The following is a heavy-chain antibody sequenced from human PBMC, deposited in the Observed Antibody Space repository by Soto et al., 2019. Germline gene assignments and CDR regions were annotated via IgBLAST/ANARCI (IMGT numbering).Heavy chain of an antibody. J-gene: IGHJ6*02. CDR2: ISYEGSNT. Sequence: QVHLVESGGGVVQPGRSLRLSCVASGFTFDTYGIHWVRQAPGKGLQWVALISYEGSNTYYADSVRGRFTISRDNSKNTLYLQMNTLRPEDTGLYYCARVTHGNKLYYFYGLDFWGQGTSGTVSS. CDR1: GFTFDTYG. V-gene: IGHV3-30-3*01. CDR3: ARVTHGNKLYYFYGLDF. D-gene: IGHD1-1*01.